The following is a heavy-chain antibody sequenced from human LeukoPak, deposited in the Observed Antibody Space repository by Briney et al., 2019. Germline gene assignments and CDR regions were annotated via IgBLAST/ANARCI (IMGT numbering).Heavy chain of an antibody. CDR1: GGSISSYY. D-gene: IGHD3-22*01. CDR2: IYYSGST. Sequence: PSETLSLTCTVSGGSISSYYWSWIRQPPGKGLEWIGYIYYSGSTNYNPSLKSRVTISVDTSKNQFSLKLSSVTAADTAVYYSARSDSSGYSIDYWGQGTLVTVSS. J-gene: IGHJ4*02. V-gene: IGHV4-59*01. CDR3: ARSDSSGYSIDY.